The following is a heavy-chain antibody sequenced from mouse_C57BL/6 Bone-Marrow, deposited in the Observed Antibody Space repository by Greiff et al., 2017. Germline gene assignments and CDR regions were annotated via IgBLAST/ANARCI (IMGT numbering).Heavy chain of an antibody. CDR3: ARGTTVVATGEAWFAY. Sequence: VKLMESGAELVRPGTSVKVSCKASGYAFTNYLIEWVKQRPGQGLEWIGVINPGSGNTYYNEKFKGKATLTADKSSSTAYMELRSLTSEDSAVYFCARGTTVVATGEAWFAYWGQGTLVTVSA. CDR2: INPGSGNT. D-gene: IGHD1-1*01. CDR1: GYAFTNYL. V-gene: IGHV1-54*01. J-gene: IGHJ3*01.